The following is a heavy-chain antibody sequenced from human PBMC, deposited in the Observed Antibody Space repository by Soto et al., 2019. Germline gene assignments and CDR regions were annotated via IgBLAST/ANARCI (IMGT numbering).Heavy chain of an antibody. V-gene: IGHV3-7*03. D-gene: IGHD1-1*01. J-gene: IGHJ4*02. Sequence: GSLRLSCAASVFTFGSYWMKWVRQAPGKGLEWVASITPDGSEKYYVDSLKGRFTISRDNAKSSLYLQMNSLRAEDTAIYYCVKDDGDYVGQGTLVTVSS. CDR2: ITPDGSEK. CDR1: VFTFGSYW. CDR3: VKDDGDY.